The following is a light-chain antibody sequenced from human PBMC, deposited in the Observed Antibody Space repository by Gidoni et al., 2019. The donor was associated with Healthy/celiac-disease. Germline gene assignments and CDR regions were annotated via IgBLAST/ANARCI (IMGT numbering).Light chain of an antibody. CDR1: QSISSY. V-gene: IGKV1-39*01. CDR2: AAS. Sequence: IQMTQPPSPLSASVGDRVTITCRASQSISSYLNWYQQKPGKAPKLLIYAASSLQSGVPSRFSGSGSGTDFTLTISSLQPEDFATYYCQQSYSTPRTFGGGTKVEIK. CDR3: QQSYSTPRT. J-gene: IGKJ4*01.